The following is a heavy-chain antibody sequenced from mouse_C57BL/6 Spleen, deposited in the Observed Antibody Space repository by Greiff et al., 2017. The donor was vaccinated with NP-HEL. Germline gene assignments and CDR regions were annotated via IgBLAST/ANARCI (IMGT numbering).Heavy chain of an antibody. V-gene: IGHV1-15*01. J-gene: IGHJ2*01. CDR1: GYTFTDYE. CDR2: IDPETGGT. D-gene: IGHD2-5*01. Sequence: QVQLQQSGAELVRPGASVTLSCKASGYTFTDYEMHWVKQTPVPGLEWIGAIDPETGGTAYNQKFKGQAILTADKSSRPAYMELRSLTSEDSAVYYCTRGYSSYLYYFDYWGQGTTLTVSS. CDR3: TRGYSSYLYYFDY.